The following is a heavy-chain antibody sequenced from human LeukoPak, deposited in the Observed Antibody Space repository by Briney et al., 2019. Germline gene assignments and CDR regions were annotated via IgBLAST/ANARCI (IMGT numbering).Heavy chain of an antibody. CDR3: AEGSGWYYYGMDV. D-gene: IGHD6-19*01. J-gene: IGHJ6*02. Sequence: GGSLRLSCAASGFTFSSYAMSWVRQAPGKGLEWVSAISGSGGSTYYADSVKGRFTISRDNPKNTLYLQMNSLRAEDTVVYYCAEGSGWYYYGMDVWGQGTTVTVSS. CDR2: ISGSGGST. CDR1: GFTFSSYA. V-gene: IGHV3-23*01.